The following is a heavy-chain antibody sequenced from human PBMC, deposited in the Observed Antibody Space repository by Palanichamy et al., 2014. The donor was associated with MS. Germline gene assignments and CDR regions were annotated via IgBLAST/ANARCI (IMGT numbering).Heavy chain of an antibody. Sequence: QVQLVQSGAEVKKPGVSVKVSCKASGYTFTSYDINWVRQATGQGLEWMGWMNPNSGNTGYAQKFQGRVTMTRNTSISTAYMELSSLRSEDTAVYYCARGGDILTGYRNGIGFDPWGQGTLVTVSS. D-gene: IGHD3-9*01. CDR2: MNPNSGNT. V-gene: IGHV1-8*01. CDR1: GYTFTSYD. CDR3: ARGGDILTGYRNGIGFDP. J-gene: IGHJ5*02.